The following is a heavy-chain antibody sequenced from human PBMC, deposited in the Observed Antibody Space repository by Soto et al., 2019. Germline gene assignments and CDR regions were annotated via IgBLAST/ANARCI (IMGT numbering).Heavy chain of an antibody. V-gene: IGHV1-8*01. J-gene: IGHJ6*02. CDR3: ARQWELSGYYYGMDV. D-gene: IGHD1-26*01. Sequence: ASVKVSCKASGYTFTTYDINWVRQATGQGLEWMGWMSPNSGNTGYAQKFQGRVTMTRDTSISTAYMELSSLRSDDTAVYYGARQWELSGYYYGMDVWGQGTTVTVSS. CDR1: GYTFTTYD. CDR2: MSPNSGNT.